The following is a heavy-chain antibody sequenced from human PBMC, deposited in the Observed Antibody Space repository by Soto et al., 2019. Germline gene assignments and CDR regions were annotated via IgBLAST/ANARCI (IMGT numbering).Heavy chain of an antibody. CDR1: GYNFMPYG. Sequence: QVQLVQSGAEVKKPGASVKVSCKASGYNFMPYGVNWVRQAPGQGLEWMGWISPWKGNTNYAQSFQGRVTMTTDTSTSTAYMELRSLTSDDTAVYYCARNLDPSGSYYPDHWGPGTLVTVSS. V-gene: IGHV1-18*04. D-gene: IGHD3-10*01. J-gene: IGHJ4*02. CDR3: ARNLDPSGSYYPDH. CDR2: ISPWKGNT.